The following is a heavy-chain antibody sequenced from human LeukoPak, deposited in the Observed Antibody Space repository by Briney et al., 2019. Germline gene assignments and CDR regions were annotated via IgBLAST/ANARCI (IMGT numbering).Heavy chain of an antibody. CDR2: ISSIDGST. CDR1: GFTFSSYG. Sequence: PGGSLRLSCAASGFTFSSYGMSWVRQAPGKGLEWVSGISSIDGSTYYADSVKGRFTVSRDNSKNTLYLQMNSLRAEDTAVYYCAKDRSGSYDWGQGTLVTVSS. D-gene: IGHD1-26*01. CDR3: AKDRSGSYD. J-gene: IGHJ4*02. V-gene: IGHV3-23*01.